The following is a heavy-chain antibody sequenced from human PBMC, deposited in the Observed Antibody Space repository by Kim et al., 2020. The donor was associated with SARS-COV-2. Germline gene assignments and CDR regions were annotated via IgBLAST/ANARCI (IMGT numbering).Heavy chain of an antibody. CDR2: INHSGST. CDR3: ARGGVTIFGVQKWYWFDP. V-gene: IGHV4-34*01. CDR1: GGSFSGYY. D-gene: IGHD3-3*01. Sequence: SETLSLTCAVYGGSFSGYYWSWIRQPPGKGLEWIGEINHSGSTNYNPSLKSRVTISVDTSKNQFSLKLSSVTAADTAVYYCARGGVTIFGVQKWYWFDPWGQGTLVTVSS. J-gene: IGHJ5*02.